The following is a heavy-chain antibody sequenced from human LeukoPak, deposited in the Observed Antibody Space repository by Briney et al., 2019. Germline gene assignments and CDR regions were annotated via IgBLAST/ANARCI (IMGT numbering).Heavy chain of an antibody. V-gene: IGHV3-9*01. D-gene: IGHD3-22*01. CDR3: AKDIAYYYDSSGYFHY. CDR2: ISWNSGSI. Sequence: GRSLRLSCAASGFTFDDYAMHWVRQAPGKGLEWVSGISWNSGSIGYADSVKGRFTISRDNAKNSLYLQMNSLRAEDTALYYCAKDIAYYYDSSGYFHYWGQGTLVTVSS. J-gene: IGHJ4*02. CDR1: GFTFDDYA.